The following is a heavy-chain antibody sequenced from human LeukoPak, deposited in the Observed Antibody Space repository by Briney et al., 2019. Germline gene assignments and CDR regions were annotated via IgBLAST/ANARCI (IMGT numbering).Heavy chain of an antibody. Sequence: GGSLRLSCAASGFTVSSNYMSWVRQAPGKGLEWVSVIYSGGSTYYADSVKGRFTISRDNSKNTLYLQMNSLRAEDTAVYYCAKGLPILRKDAFDIWGQGTMVTVSS. D-gene: IGHD3-3*01. J-gene: IGHJ3*02. CDR3: AKGLPILRKDAFDI. CDR2: IYSGGST. V-gene: IGHV3-53*01. CDR1: GFTVSSNY.